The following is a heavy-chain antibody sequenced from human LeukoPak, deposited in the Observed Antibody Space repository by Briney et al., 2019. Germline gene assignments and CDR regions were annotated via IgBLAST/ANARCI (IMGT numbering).Heavy chain of an antibody. J-gene: IGHJ4*02. Sequence: GGSLRLSCAASGFICSNYWMSWVRQAPGKGLEWVANTHGSEKYYVDCVKGRFTISRDNAKNSLYLQMTSLRDEETAVYYCARETPYGSLAFDYWRQGTLVTVSS. V-gene: IGHV3-7*03. CDR3: ARETPYGSLAFDY. D-gene: IGHD3-10*01. CDR1: GFICSNYW. CDR2: THGSEK.